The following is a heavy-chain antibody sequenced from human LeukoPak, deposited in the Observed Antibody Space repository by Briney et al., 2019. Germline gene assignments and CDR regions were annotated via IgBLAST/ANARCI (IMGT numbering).Heavy chain of an antibody. J-gene: IGHJ4*02. CDR1: GFTFSSYA. V-gene: IGHV3-30*04. Sequence: GGSLRLSCAASGFTFSSYAMHWVRQAPGEGLEWVAVISYDGSNKYYADSVKGRFTISRDNSKNTLYLQMNSLRAEDTAVYYCARRDNYDYWGQGTLVTVSS. D-gene: IGHD1-1*01. CDR3: ARRDNYDY. CDR2: ISYDGSNK.